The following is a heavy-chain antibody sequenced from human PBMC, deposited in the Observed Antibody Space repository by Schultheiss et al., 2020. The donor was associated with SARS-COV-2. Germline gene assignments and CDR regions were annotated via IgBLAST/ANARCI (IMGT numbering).Heavy chain of an antibody. Sequence: GGSLRLSCAASGITFSSYGMHWVRQAPGKGLEWVAVISYDGSNKYYADSVKGRFTISRDNSKNTLYLQMNSLRAEDTAVYYCAKDGGCSSTSCYSNSMDVWGQGTTVTVSS. J-gene: IGHJ6*02. CDR2: ISYDGSNK. CDR3: AKDGGCSSTSCYSNSMDV. D-gene: IGHD2-2*01. V-gene: IGHV3-30*18. CDR1: GITFSSYG.